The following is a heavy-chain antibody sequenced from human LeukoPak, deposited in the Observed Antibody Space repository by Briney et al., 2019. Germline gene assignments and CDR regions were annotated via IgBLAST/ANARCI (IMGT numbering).Heavy chain of an antibody. CDR2: IIPIFGTA. V-gene: IGHV1-69*13. CDR3: ARGYYYDSSGYYYPFDY. D-gene: IGHD3-22*01. CDR1: GYTFTGYY. J-gene: IGHJ4*02. Sequence: SVKVSCKASGYTFTGYYMHWVRQAPGQGLEWMGGIIPIFGTANYAQKFQGRVTITADESTSTAYMELSSLRSEDSAVYYCARGYYYDSSGYYYPFDYWGQGTLVTVSS.